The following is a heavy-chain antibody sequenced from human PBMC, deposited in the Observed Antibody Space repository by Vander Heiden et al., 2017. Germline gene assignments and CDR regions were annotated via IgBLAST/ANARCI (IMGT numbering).Heavy chain of an antibody. CDR3: GRDWKSGFSDY. D-gene: IGHD3-22*01. J-gene: IGHJ4*02. CDR2: IWNDGSRK. CDR1: SDFG. V-gene: IGHV3-33*01. Sequence: SDFGMHWVRQAPGKGLERVAVIWNDGSRKEYADSVKGRFTISRDDSKNMVYLQMSSLRAEDTALYYCGRDWKSGFSDYWGQGVLVTVSS.